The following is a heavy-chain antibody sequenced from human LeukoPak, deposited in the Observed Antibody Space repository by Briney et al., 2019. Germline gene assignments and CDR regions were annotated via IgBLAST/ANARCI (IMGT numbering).Heavy chain of an antibody. CDR3: ARSRPLRGVTVDY. D-gene: IGHD3-10*01. V-gene: IGHV3-48*02. CDR1: GFTFGSYS. Sequence: GGSLRLSCAASGFTFGSYSMDWVRQAPGKGLEWVSFISDSATTIYYVDSVKGRFTISRDNAKNSLYLQMNSLRDEDTAVYYCARSRPLRGVTVDYWGQGTLVTVSS. CDR2: ISDSATTI. J-gene: IGHJ4*02.